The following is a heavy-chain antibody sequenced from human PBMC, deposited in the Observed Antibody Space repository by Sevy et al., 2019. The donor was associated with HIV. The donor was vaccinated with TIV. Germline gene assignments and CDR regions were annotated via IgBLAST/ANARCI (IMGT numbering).Heavy chain of an antibody. J-gene: IGHJ4*02. D-gene: IGHD3-16*01. Sequence: GGSLRLSCTASGFTFSNAWMTWVRQTPERGLEWVALIKPITDAGTKDYAAPVQGRFTISREDSKNTVYMQLNSLKTEDTAVYYCTAGPVSFWGQGTLVTVSS. V-gene: IGHV3-15*01. CDR3: TAGPVSF. CDR1: GFTFSNAW. CDR2: IKPITDAGTK.